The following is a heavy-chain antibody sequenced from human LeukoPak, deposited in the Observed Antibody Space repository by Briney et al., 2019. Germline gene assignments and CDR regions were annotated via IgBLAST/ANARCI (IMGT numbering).Heavy chain of an antibody. Sequence: GGSLRLSCAASGFTFSNAWMSWVRQAPGKGLEWVGRIKSKTDGGTTDYAAPVKGRFAISRDDSKNTLYLQINSLKTEDTAVYYCTAPSSGWYVVYWGQGTLVTVSS. J-gene: IGHJ4*02. CDR2: IKSKTDGGTT. D-gene: IGHD6-19*01. V-gene: IGHV3-15*01. CDR1: GFTFSNAW. CDR3: TAPSSGWYVVY.